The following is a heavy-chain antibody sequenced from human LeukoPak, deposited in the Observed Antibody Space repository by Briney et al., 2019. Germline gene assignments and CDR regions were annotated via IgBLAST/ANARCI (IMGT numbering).Heavy chain of an antibody. Sequence: GGSLRLSCAASGFTFSSYAMSWVRQAPGKGLEWASAISGSGGSTYYADSVKGRFTISRDNSKNTLYLQMNSLRAEDTAVYYCAKVGYSSSWYRSGYFDYWGQGTLVTVSS. CDR1: GFTFSSYA. J-gene: IGHJ4*02. CDR2: ISGSGGST. D-gene: IGHD6-13*01. CDR3: AKVGYSSSWYRSGYFDY. V-gene: IGHV3-23*01.